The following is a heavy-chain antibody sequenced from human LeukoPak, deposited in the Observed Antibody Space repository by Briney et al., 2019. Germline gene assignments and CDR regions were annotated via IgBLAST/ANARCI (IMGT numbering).Heavy chain of an antibody. D-gene: IGHD3-3*01. V-gene: IGHV1-69*13. CDR2: IIPIFGTA. Sequence: ASVKVSCKASGGTFSSYAISWVRQAPGQGLEWMGGIIPIFGTANYAQKFQGRVTITADESTSTAYMELSSLRSEDTAVYYCARGLEGITIFGVVIIPDAFDIWGQGTMVTVSS. CDR1: GGTFSSYA. CDR3: ARGLEGITIFGVVIIPDAFDI. J-gene: IGHJ3*02.